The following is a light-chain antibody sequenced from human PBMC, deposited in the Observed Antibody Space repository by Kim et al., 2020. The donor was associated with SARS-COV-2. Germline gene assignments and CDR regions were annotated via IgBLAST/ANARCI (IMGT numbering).Light chain of an antibody. J-gene: IGKJ5*01. Sequence: SPGERATLSCRASQSVSSSYLALYQQKPGQAPRLLIYGASSRATGIPDRFSGSGSGTDFTLTISRLEPEDFAVYYCQQYGSSRVTFGQGTRLEIK. CDR2: GAS. CDR1: QSVSSSY. V-gene: IGKV3-20*01. CDR3: QQYGSSRVT.